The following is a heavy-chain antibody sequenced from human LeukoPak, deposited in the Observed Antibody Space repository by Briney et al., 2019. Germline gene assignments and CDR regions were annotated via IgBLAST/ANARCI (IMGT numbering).Heavy chain of an antibody. V-gene: IGHV4-34*01. D-gene: IGHD1-14*01. CDR2: INHSVSS. J-gene: IGHJ2*01. CDR1: GGSFSGYY. Sequence: PSETLSLTCAVYGGSFSGYYWSWIRQPPGKGLEWIGEINHSVSSNYNPSLKSRVTISVDTSKNQSSLKLSSMTAADTAVYYCARQDNTARYFDLWSRGTLGTVSP. CDR3: ARQDNTARYFDL.